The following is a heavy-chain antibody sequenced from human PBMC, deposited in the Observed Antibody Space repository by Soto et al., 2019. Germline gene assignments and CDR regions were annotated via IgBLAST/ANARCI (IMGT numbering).Heavy chain of an antibody. CDR2: IYYSGST. D-gene: IGHD6-6*01. Sequence: KASETLSLTCTVSGGSISSSSYYWGWIRQPPGKGLEWIGSIYYSGSTYYNPSLKSRVTISVDTSKNQFSLKLSSVTAADTAVYYCARDRFGSSSLAFDIWGQGTMVTVSS. CDR3: ARDRFGSSSLAFDI. CDR1: GGSISSSSYY. V-gene: IGHV4-39*07. J-gene: IGHJ3*02.